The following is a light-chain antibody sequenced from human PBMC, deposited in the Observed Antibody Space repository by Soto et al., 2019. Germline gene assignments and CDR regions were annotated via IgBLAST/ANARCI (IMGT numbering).Light chain of an antibody. CDR2: GAS. CDR3: QHYDSFRT. J-gene: IGKJ1*01. Sequence: EIVLTQSPGTLSLSPGERATLSCRASQSVSNNYLAWYQQKPGQAPRLLIYGASSRATGIPDRFSGSGSGTDFTLTISELEPEDFAVYYCQHYDSFRTFGQGTKVDIK. CDR1: QSVSNNY. V-gene: IGKV3-20*01.